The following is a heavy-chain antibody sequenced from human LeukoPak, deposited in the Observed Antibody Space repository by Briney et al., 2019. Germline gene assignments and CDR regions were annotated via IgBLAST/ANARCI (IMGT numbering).Heavy chain of an antibody. CDR3: ARNSNYYDSSGYPDY. V-gene: IGHV4-61*02. J-gene: IGHJ4*02. CDR1: GGSISSGSYY. CDR2: IYTSGST. D-gene: IGHD3-22*01. Sequence: PSETLSLTCTVSGGSISSGSYYWSWIRQPAGKGLEWIGRIYTSGSTNYNPSLKSRVTISVDTSKNQFSLKLSFVTAADTAVYYCARNSNYYDSSGYPDYWGQGTLVTVSS.